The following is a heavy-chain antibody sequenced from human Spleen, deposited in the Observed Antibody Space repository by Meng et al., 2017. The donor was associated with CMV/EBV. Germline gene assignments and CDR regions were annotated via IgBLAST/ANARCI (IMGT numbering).Heavy chain of an antibody. CDR3: ARVDSDSYYYGMDV. CDR2: ISTSSTYI. Sequence: GGSLRLSCAASGFSFSSYAMHWVRQAPGKGLEWVSSISTSSTYIYYADSLKGRFTISRDNAKSSLYLQMNSLRAEDTAVYYCARVDSDSYYYGMDVWGQGTTVTVSS. V-gene: IGHV3-21*01. J-gene: IGHJ6*02. CDR1: GFSFSSYA. D-gene: IGHD3-22*01.